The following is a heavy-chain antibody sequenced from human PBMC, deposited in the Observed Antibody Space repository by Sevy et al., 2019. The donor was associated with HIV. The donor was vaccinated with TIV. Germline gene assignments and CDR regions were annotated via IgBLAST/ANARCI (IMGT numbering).Heavy chain of an antibody. V-gene: IGHV4-59*08. J-gene: IGHJ4*02. Sequence: ETLSLTCTVSGGSITSLYWNWIRQPPGKGLEWIANIYYNGHINYNPSLKSRVTLSLDTSKNQFSLRLSSVTAAATAMYYCAGENAWGRGYSWGQGTLVTVSS. CDR3: AGENAWGRGYS. D-gene: IGHD1-26*01. CDR1: GGSITSLY. CDR2: IYYNGHI.